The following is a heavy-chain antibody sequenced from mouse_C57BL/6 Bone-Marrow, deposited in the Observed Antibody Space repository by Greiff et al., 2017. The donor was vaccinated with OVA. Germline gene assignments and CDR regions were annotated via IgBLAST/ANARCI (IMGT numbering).Heavy chain of an antibody. Sequence: DVQLQESGAELVKPGASVKLSCTASGFNIKDYYMHWVKQRTEQGLEWIGRIDPEDGETKYAPKFQGKATITADTSSNTAYLQLSSLTSEDTAVYYCALITTVVAKDWYFDVWGTGTTVTVSS. V-gene: IGHV14-2*01. D-gene: IGHD1-1*01. CDR3: ALITTVVAKDWYFDV. CDR2: IDPEDGET. CDR1: GFNIKDYY. J-gene: IGHJ1*03.